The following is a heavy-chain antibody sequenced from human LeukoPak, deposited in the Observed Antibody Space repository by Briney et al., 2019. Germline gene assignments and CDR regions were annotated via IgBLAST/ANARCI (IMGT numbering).Heavy chain of an antibody. V-gene: IGHV3-33*06. J-gene: IGHJ4*02. CDR1: GFTFSSYD. CDR2: IWYDGNNK. CDR3: AKDWGYTTMVSYYFDY. D-gene: IGHD5-18*01. Sequence: PGGSLRLSCAASGFTFSSYDMHWVRQAPGKGLEWVAVIWYDGNNKYYADSVKGRFTISRDNSKNTLYLQMNSLRAEDTAVYYCAKDWGYTTMVSYYFDYWGQGTLVTVSS.